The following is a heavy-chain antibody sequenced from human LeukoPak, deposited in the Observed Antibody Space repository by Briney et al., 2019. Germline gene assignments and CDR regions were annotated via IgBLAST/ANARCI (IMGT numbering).Heavy chain of an antibody. Sequence: GGSLRLSCAASGFTFSTYDMSWVRQAPGKGLEWVSGIRGSGGSTYYADSVKGRFTISRDNSKNTLYLQMNSLRAEDTAVCYCAKGIATSGTSPPFDYWGQGTLVTVSS. CDR1: GFTFSTYD. J-gene: IGHJ4*02. CDR3: AKGIATSGTSPPFDY. V-gene: IGHV3-23*01. D-gene: IGHD6-13*01. CDR2: IRGSGGST.